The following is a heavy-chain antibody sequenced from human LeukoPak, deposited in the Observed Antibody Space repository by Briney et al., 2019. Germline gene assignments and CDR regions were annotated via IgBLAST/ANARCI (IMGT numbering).Heavy chain of an antibody. CDR3: ARAVQLERPPPLIGYYYMDV. V-gene: IGHV4-38-2*02. D-gene: IGHD1-1*01. CDR1: GYSISSGYY. CDR2: IYHSGST. Sequence: SETLSLTCTVSGYSISSGYYWGWIRQPPGKGLEWIGSIYHSGSTYYNLSLKSRVTIYVDKSKNQFSLKLSSVTAADTAVYYCARAVQLERPPPLIGYYYMDVWGKGTTVTVSS. J-gene: IGHJ6*03.